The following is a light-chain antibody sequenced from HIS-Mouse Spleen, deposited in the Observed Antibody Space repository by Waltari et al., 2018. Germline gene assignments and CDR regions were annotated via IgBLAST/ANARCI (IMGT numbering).Light chain of an antibody. CDR1: QSALYSSNNKNY. CDR2: WAS. Sequence: IVMTQSPDSLAVSLGERATINCKSSQSALYSSNNKNYLAWYQQKPGQPPKLLISWASTREAGVPDRFSGSGSGTDVTLTISSLQAEEVAVYYCQQYYSTPFTFGPGTKVDIK. V-gene: IGKV4-1*01. J-gene: IGKJ3*01. CDR3: QQYYSTPFT.